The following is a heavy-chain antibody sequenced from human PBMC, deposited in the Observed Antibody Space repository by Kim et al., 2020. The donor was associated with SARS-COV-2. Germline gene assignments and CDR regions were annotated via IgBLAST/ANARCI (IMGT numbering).Heavy chain of an antibody. D-gene: IGHD2-2*01. CDR3: ARTYCSSTSCEYGGHFDY. V-gene: IGHV1-3*01. J-gene: IGHJ4*02. CDR1: GYTFTSYA. CDR2: INAGNGNT. Sequence: ASVKVSCKASGYTFTSYAMHWVRQAPGQRLEWMGWINAGNGNTKYSQKFQGRVTITRDTSASTAYMELSSLRSEDTAVYYCARTYCSSTSCEYGGHFDYWGQGTLVTVSS.